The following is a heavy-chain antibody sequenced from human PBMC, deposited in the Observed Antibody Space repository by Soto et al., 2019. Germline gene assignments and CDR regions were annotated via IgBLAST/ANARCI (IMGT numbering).Heavy chain of an antibody. D-gene: IGHD2-21*02. CDR2: IYYSGRT. CDR1: GESISSSSYY. J-gene: IGHJ4*02. V-gene: IGHV4-39*01. CDR3: ARQRTTVVTQAYFDH. Sequence: SETLSLTCIVSGESISSSSYYWGWIRQPPGKGLEWIGSIYYSGRTYYNPSFKSRVTISIDTSKDQFSLKLSSVTATDTAVYYCARQRTTVVTQAYFDHWGQGALVTVSS.